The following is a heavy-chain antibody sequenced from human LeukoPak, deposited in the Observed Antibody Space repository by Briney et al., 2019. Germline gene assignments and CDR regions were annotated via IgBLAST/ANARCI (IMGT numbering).Heavy chain of an antibody. V-gene: IGHV2-5*02. D-gene: IGHD1-26*01. CDR3: AHSPYSGSYYYFDY. CDR2: IYWDDGK. Sequence: SGPTLVKPTQTLTLTCPFSGFSLRTSGVGVGRIRQPPGKALEWLALIYWDDGKRYSPSLKSSLTITKDTSNNQVVLTMTNMDPVDTATYYCAHSPYSGSYYYFDYWGQGTLVTVSS. J-gene: IGHJ4*02. CDR1: GFSLRTSGVG.